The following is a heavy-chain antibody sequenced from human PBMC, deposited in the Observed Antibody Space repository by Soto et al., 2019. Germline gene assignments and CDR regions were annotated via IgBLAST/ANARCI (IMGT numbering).Heavy chain of an antibody. Sequence: QVQLQESGPGLVKPSQTLSLTCTVSGGSISSGGYYWSWIRQHPGKGLEWIGYIYYSGSTYYNPSLKSRVTISVDTSKNQFSLKLSSVTAADTAVYYCARASPRGDDILTGYPLGDYWGQGTLVTVSS. V-gene: IGHV4-31*03. D-gene: IGHD3-9*01. CDR1: GGSISSGGYY. J-gene: IGHJ4*02. CDR3: ARASPRGDDILTGYPLGDY. CDR2: IYYSGST.